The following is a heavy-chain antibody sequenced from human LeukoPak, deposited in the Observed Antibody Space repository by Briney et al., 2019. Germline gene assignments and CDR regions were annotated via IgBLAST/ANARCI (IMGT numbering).Heavy chain of an antibody. CDR2: ISSSSSYT. CDR1: GSTFSDYY. CDR3: ARRQVVGGNYYGIDV. D-gene: IGHD2-15*01. V-gene: IGHV3-11*03. J-gene: IGHJ6*02. Sequence: GGSLRLSRAASGSTFSDYYMSWIRQAPGKGLEWVSYISSSSSYTSYAESVKGRFTISRDNAKNSLYLQMNSLRAEDTAVYYCARRQVVGGNYYGIDVWGQGTTVTVSS.